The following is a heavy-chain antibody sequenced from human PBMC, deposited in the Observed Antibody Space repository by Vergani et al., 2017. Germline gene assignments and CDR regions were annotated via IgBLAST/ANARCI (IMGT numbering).Heavy chain of an antibody. Sequence: EVQLVESGGGLVQPGRSLRLSCAASGFTFDDYAMHWVRQAPGKGLEWVSGISWNSGSIGYADSVTGRFTISRDNAKNSLYLQMNSLRAEDTALYYCAKDRGLGYCSSTSCYTLGYYYYMDVWGKGTTVTVSS. V-gene: IGHV3-9*01. D-gene: IGHD2-2*02. CDR2: ISWNSGSI. J-gene: IGHJ6*03. CDR1: GFTFDDYA. CDR3: AKDRGLGYCSSTSCYTLGYYYYMDV.